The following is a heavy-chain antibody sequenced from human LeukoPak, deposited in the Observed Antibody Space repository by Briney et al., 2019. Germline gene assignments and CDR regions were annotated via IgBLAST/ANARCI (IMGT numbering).Heavy chain of an antibody. CDR2: IYYSGST. CDR3: ARDNFILTTVVGGAAFDI. D-gene: IGHD4-23*01. V-gene: IGHV4-39*02. Sequence: SETLSLTCTVSGGSISSSSYYWGWIRQPPGKGLEWIGSIYYSGSTYYNPSLKSRVTISVDTSKNQFSLKLSSVTAADTAVYYCARDNFILTTVVGGAAFDIWGQGTMVTVSS. J-gene: IGHJ3*02. CDR1: GGSISSSSYY.